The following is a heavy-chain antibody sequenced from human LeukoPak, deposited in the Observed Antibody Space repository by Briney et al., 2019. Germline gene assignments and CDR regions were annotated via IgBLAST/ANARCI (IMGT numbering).Heavy chain of an antibody. CDR1: GYTFTSYD. J-gene: IGHJ6*02. CDR3: ARGTVTARPNYYYYGMDV. V-gene: IGHV1-69*04. CDR2: IIPILGIA. Sequence: ASVKVSCKASGYTFTSYDISWVRQAPGQGLEWMGRIIPILGIANYAQKFQGRVTITADKSTSTAYMELSSLRSEDTAVYYCARGTVTARPNYYYYGMDVWGQGTTVTVSS. D-gene: IGHD4-4*01.